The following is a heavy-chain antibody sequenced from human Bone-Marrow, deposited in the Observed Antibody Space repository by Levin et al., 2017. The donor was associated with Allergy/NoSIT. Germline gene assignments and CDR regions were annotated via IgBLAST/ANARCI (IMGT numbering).Heavy chain of an antibody. D-gene: IGHD6-19*01. CDR1: GGSISSYY. CDR3: ARGGQWLVPFDY. CDR2: IYYSGST. J-gene: IGHJ4*02. Sequence: GSLRLSCTVSGGSISSYYWSWIRQPPGKGLEWIGYIYYSGSTNYNPSLKSRVTISVDTSKNQFSLKLSSVTAADTAVYYCARGGQWLVPFDYWGQGTLVTVSS. V-gene: IGHV4-59*01.